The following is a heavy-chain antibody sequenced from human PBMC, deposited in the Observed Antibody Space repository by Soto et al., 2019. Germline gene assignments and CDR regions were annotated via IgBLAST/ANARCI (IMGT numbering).Heavy chain of an antibody. CDR3: AKARGKGYSSGWYYFDY. D-gene: IGHD6-19*01. J-gene: IGHJ4*02. V-gene: IGHV3-30*18. Sequence: GGSLRLSCAASGFTFSSYGMHWVRQAPGKGLEWVAVISYDGSNKYYADSVKGRFTISRDNSKNTLYLQMNSLRAEDTAVYYCAKARGKGYSSGWYYFDYWGQGTLVTVSS. CDR1: GFTFSSYG. CDR2: ISYDGSNK.